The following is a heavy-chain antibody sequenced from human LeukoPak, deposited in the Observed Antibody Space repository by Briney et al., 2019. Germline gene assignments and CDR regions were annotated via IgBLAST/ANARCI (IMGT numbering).Heavy chain of an antibody. D-gene: IGHD6-19*01. CDR2: IRGSGGST. J-gene: IGHJ4*02. Sequence: GGSLRLSCAVSGFTFSSYGMSWVRQAPGEGMGWVSAIRGSGGSTYYADSVKGRFTISRDNSKNTLYLQMKSLRAEDTAVYYCAKVRGPYSSGWYFDYWGQGTLVTVSS. V-gene: IGHV3-23*01. CDR1: GFTFSSYG. CDR3: AKVRGPYSSGWYFDY.